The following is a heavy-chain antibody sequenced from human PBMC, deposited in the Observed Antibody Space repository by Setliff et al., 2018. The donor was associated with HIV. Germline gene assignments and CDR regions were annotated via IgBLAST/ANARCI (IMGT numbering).Heavy chain of an antibody. D-gene: IGHD1-26*01. V-gene: IGHV4-39*07. CDR1: GDSVSSRSYY. CDR2: IYHSGST. Sequence: SETLSLTCTVSGDSVSSRSYYGGWIRQPPGKGLEWIGDIYHSGSTYYNPSLESRVTISVDTSKNQFSLKVSSVTAADTAVYYCARRSGSYRDFDYWGQGILVTVSS. CDR3: ARRSGSYRDFDY. J-gene: IGHJ4*02.